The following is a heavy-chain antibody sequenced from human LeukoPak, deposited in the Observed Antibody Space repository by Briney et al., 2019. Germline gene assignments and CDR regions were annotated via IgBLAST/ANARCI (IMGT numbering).Heavy chain of an antibody. J-gene: IGHJ1*01. D-gene: IGHD3-22*01. Sequence: GASVKVSCKASGYTFTSYDINWVRQATGQGLEWMGWMNPNSGNTGYAQKFQGRVTITADESTSTAYMELSSLRSEDTAVYYCAKAAYYYDSSGYYREYFQHWGHGTLVTVSS. CDR3: AKAAYYYDSSGYYREYFQH. CDR2: MNPNSGNT. CDR1: GYTFTSYD. V-gene: IGHV1-8*01.